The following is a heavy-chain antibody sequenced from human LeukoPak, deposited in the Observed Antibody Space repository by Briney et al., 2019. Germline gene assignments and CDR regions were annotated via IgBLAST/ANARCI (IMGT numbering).Heavy chain of an antibody. CDR2: INHSGST. D-gene: IGHD2-2*01. J-gene: IGHJ5*02. CDR1: GDSLNTYY. CDR3: ARRHPWIVVVPAAAGMGGWFDP. Sequence: SETLSLTCTVSGDSLNTYYWSWIRQPPGKGLEWIGEINHSGSTNYNPSLKSRVTISVDTSKNQFSLKLSSVTAADTAVYYCARRHPWIVVVPAAAGMGGWFDPWGQGTLVTVSS. V-gene: IGHV4-34*01.